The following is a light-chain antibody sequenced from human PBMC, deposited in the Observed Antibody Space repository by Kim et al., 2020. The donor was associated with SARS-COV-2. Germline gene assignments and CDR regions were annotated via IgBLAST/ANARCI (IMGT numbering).Light chain of an antibody. V-gene: IGKV3-15*01. CDR1: QSVSSN. Sequence: EIVMTQSPATLSVSPGETATLSCRASQSVSSNVAWYQQKPGQAPRLLIYGASTRATDIPARFSGSGSGTDFTLTISSLQSEDLAVYHCQQYDDWPPWTFGQGTKLEI. CDR2: GAS. J-gene: IGKJ1*01. CDR3: QQYDDWPPWT.